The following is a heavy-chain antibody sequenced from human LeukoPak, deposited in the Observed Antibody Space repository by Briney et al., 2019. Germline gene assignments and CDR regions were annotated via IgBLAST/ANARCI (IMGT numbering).Heavy chain of an antibody. CDR1: GYTFTGYY. V-gene: IGHV1-2*02. D-gene: IGHD4-17*01. CDR2: INPNSGGT. J-gene: IGHJ6*02. Sequence: ASAKVSCKASGYTFTGYYMHWVRQAPGQGLEWMGWINPNSGGTNYAQKFQGRVTMTRDTSISTAYMELSRLRSDDTAVYYCARDRAVTTAYYYYYGMDVWGQGTTVTVSS. CDR3: ARDRAVTTAYYYYYGMDV.